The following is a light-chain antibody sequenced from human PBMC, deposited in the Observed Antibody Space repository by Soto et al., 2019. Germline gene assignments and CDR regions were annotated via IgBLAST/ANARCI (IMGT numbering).Light chain of an antibody. V-gene: IGKV3-11*01. Sequence: EIVLTQSPATLSLSPGERATLSCRASQSVSNYLAWYQQKPGQAPRLLIYDTSNGATGIPARFSGSGSGTDFTLTISSLEPEDFAVYYCQQRTNWPRSFTFGPGTKVDLK. CDR1: QSVSNY. CDR3: QQRTNWPRSFT. J-gene: IGKJ3*01. CDR2: DTS.